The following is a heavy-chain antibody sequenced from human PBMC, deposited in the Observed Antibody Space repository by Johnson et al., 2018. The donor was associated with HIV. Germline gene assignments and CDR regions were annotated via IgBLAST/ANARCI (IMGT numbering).Heavy chain of an antibody. D-gene: IGHD3-22*01. CDR2: ISFDENDQSYHGTNK. J-gene: IGHJ3*02. CDR3: AREFLIDHYYDSSGRGDAFDI. Sequence: QVQLVESGGVVVQPGGSLRLSCAASGFTFEDYTMHWVRQAPGKGLEWVAIISFDENDQSYHGTNKYHADSVKGRFTISRDNSKNTLYLQMNSLRAEDTAVYYCAREFLIDHYYDSSGRGDAFDIWGQGTMVTVSS. CDR1: GFTFEDYT. V-gene: IGHV3-30-3*01.